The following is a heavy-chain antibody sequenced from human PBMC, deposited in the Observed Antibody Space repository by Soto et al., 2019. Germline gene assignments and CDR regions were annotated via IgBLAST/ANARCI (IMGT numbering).Heavy chain of an antibody. CDR1: GYSFTSYW. V-gene: IGHV5-10-1*01. CDR2: IDPSDSYT. CDR3: ARTIGYSYGYDYYYGMDV. J-gene: IGHJ6*02. Sequence: GESLKISCKGSGYSFTSYWISWVRQMPGKGLEWMGRIDPSDSYTNYNPSFQGHVTISADKSISTAYLQWSSLKASDTAMYYCARTIGYSYGYDYYYGMDVWGQGTTVTVSS. D-gene: IGHD5-18*01.